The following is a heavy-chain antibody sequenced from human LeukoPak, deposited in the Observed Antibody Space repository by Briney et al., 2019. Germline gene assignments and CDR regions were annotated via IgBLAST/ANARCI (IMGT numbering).Heavy chain of an antibody. CDR1: GFTFSSYA. J-gene: IGHJ4*02. CDR3: VRDRLAVAELDY. Sequence: GGSLRLSCAASGFTFSSYAMHWVRQAPGKGLEWVAVISYDGSNKYYADSVKGRFTISRDNSKNTLYLQMNSLRAEDTAVYYCVRDRLAVAELDYWGQGTLVTVSS. V-gene: IGHV3-30-3*01. CDR2: ISYDGSNK. D-gene: IGHD6-19*01.